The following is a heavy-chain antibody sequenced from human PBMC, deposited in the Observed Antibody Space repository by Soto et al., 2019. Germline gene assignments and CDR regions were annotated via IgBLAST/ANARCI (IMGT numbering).Heavy chain of an antibody. CDR1: GFTFTSSA. V-gene: IGHV1-58*01. J-gene: IGHJ6*02. Sequence: QMQLVQSGPEVKKPGTSVKVSCKASGFTFTSSAVQWVRQARGQRLEWIGWIVVGSGNTNYAQKFQERVTITRDMSTSTAYMELSSLRSEDTAVYYCAADEGYSYGLGGYYYYGMDVWGQGTTVTVSS. CDR3: AADEGYSYGLGGYYYYGMDV. CDR2: IVVGSGNT. D-gene: IGHD5-18*01.